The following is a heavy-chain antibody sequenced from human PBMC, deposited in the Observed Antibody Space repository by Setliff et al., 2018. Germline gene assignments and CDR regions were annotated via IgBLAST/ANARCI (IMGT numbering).Heavy chain of an antibody. CDR1: GFTFDDYA. J-gene: IGHJ4*02. Sequence: PGGSLRLSCAASGFTFDDYAMHWVRQAPGKGLEWVSGISWNSGSIGYADSVKGRFTISRDNAKNSLYLQMNSLRAEDTAVYYCARDPLKFCSGGSCYLNWGQGTLVTVSS. D-gene: IGHD2-15*01. V-gene: IGHV3-9*01. CDR2: ISWNSGSI. CDR3: ARDPLKFCSGGSCYLN.